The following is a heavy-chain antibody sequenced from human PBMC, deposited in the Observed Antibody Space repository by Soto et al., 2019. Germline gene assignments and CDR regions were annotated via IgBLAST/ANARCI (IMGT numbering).Heavy chain of an antibody. J-gene: IGHJ4*02. CDR2: INTDSSST. V-gene: IGHV3-74*01. D-gene: IGHD3-3*01. Sequence: EVQLVESGGGLVQPGGSLRLSCAVSGFTFSSFWMHWVRQAPGEGLVWVSRINTDSSSTSYADSVKGRFTISRDNAKNTLYLQMNSLRVEDTAMYYCAKSGVDAFGLSYWGQGTLVTVSS. CDR3: AKSGVDAFGLSY. CDR1: GFTFSSFW.